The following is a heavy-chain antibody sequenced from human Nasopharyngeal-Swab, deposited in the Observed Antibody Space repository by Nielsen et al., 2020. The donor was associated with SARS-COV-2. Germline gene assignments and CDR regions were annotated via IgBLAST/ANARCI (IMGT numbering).Heavy chain of an antibody. Sequence: LSLTCAASGFTFSSYAMHWVRQAPGKGLEWVAVISYDGSNKYYADSVKGRFTISRDNSKNTLYLQMNSLRAEDTAVYYCARGLGGSYLAGFDYWGQGTLVTVSS. CDR3: ARGLGGSYLAGFDY. CDR2: ISYDGSNK. CDR1: GFTFSSYA. J-gene: IGHJ4*02. D-gene: IGHD1-26*01. V-gene: IGHV3-30-3*01.